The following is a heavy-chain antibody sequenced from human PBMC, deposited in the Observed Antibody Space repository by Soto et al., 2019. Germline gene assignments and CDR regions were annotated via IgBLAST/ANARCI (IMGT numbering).Heavy chain of an antibody. D-gene: IGHD6-13*01. J-gene: IGHJ5*02. CDR1: GFTFSSYA. CDR3: AREGXXIAAAGTLERNWFDP. CDR2: ISYDGSNK. Sequence: QVQLVESGGGVVQPGRSLRLSCAASGFTFSSYAMHWVRQAPGKGLEWVAVISYDGSNKYYADSVKGRFTISRDNSKNTLYLQMNSLRAEDTAVYYCAREGXXIAAAGTLERNWFDPWGQGTLVTVSS. V-gene: IGHV3-30-3*01.